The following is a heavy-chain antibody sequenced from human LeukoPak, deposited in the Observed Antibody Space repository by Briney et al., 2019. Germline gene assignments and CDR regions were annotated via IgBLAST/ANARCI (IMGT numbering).Heavy chain of an antibody. CDR1: GFTVSSTY. D-gene: IGHD6-6*01. Sequence: GGSLRLSCAASGFTVSSTYMSWVRQAPGKGLEWVSVIYSGGSTYYADSVKGRFTISRDNSKNALYLQMNSLRAEDTAVYYCARDRLYSSSSEDYWGQGTLVTVSS. V-gene: IGHV3-53*01. J-gene: IGHJ4*02. CDR2: IYSGGST. CDR3: ARDRLYSSSSEDY.